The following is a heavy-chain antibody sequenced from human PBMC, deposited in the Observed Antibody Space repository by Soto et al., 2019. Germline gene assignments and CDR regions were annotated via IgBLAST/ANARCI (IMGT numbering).Heavy chain of an antibody. CDR1: GGTFSSYA. Sequence: SVKVSCKASGGTFSSYAISWVRQAPGQGLEWMGGIIPIFGAANYAQKFQGRVTITADKSTSTAYMELSSLRSEDTAVYYCARERGAYYYDSSGYTFDYWGQGTLVTVSS. CDR3: ARERGAYYYDSSGYTFDY. CDR2: IIPIFGAA. D-gene: IGHD3-22*01. V-gene: IGHV1-69*06. J-gene: IGHJ4*02.